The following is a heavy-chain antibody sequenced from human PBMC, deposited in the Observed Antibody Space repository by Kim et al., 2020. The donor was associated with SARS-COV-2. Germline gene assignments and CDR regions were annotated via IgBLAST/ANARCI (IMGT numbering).Heavy chain of an antibody. CDR2: IYYSRST. D-gene: IGHD6-25*01. J-gene: IGHJ5*02. CDR3: AREEARAVGP. Sequence: SETLSLTCTVSGGSVSSGSYYWSWIRQPPGKGLEWIGYIYYSRSTNYNPSLKSRVTISVDTSKNQFSLKLSSVTAADTAVYYCAREEARAVGPWGQGTLVTVSS. V-gene: IGHV4-61*01. CDR1: GGSVSSGSYY.